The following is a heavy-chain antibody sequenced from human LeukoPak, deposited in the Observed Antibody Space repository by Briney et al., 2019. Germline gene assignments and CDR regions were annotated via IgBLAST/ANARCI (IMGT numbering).Heavy chain of an antibody. V-gene: IGHV7-4-1*01. CDR3: ARAFQSLGGLSLPDY. CDR1: GYIFSIYA. CDR2: IHPSTGNP. J-gene: IGHJ4*02. D-gene: IGHD3-16*02. Sequence: GASVKVSCKASGYIFSIYAMNWVRQAPGQGLEWMGWIHPSTGNPTYAQGFTGRFVFSLDTSVSTTYLQISLKAEDTAVYFCARAFQSLGGLSLPDYWGQGTLVTVSS.